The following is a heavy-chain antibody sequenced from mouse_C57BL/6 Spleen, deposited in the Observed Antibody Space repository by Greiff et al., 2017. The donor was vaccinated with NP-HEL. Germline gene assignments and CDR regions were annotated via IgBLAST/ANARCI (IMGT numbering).Heavy chain of an antibody. CDR1: GYTFTSYW. J-gene: IGHJ3*01. Sequence: VQLQQPGAELVKPGASVTMSCKASGYTFTSYWITWVKQRPGQGLEWIGDIYPGSGSTNYNEKFKSKATLTVDTSSSTAYMQLSSLTSADSAVYYCARKLGSAWFAYWGKGTLVTVSA. V-gene: IGHV1-55*01. D-gene: IGHD4-1*01. CDR2: IYPGSGST. CDR3: ARKLGSAWFAY.